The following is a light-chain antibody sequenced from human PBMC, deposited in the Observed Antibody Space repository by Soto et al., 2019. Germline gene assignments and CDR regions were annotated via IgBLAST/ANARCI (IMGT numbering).Light chain of an antibody. J-gene: IGKJ1*01. V-gene: IGKV3-15*01. CDR2: DAS. CDR3: QQYDKWPPWT. Sequence: EIVMTQSPATLSVSPGERATLSFRASQSVSSNVAWYQHKPGQAPRLLIYDASTRATGIPARFSGSGSGTEFTLTISSLQSEDFAVYYCQQYDKWPPWTFGQGTKVEIK. CDR1: QSVSSN.